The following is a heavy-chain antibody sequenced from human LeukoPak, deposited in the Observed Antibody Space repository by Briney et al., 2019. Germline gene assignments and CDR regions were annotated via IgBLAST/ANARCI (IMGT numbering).Heavy chain of an antibody. CDR1: GGSISSGSYC. J-gene: IGHJ4*02. D-gene: IGHD3-22*01. Sequence: SQTLSLTCTVSGGSISSGSYCWSWIRQPAGKGLEWIGGIYTSGSTNYDPSLKSRVTKSVDTSRNQFSLKLSSVTAADTAVYYCARAYSSGYYPPENFFNSWGQGTLVTVSS. CDR2: IYTSGST. V-gene: IGHV4-61*02. CDR3: ARAYSSGYYPPENFFNS.